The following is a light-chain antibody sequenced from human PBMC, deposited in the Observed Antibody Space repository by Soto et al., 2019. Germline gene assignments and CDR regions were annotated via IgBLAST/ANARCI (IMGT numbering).Light chain of an antibody. CDR3: QQYGNSPRT. CDR1: QSISSNS. V-gene: IGKV3-20*01. Sequence: EIVLTQSPGTLSLSPGERGTLSCRASQSISSNSLAWYQQKPGQAPRLLIYGASSRATGIPDRFTGSGSGTDLTLTISRREPEDFVVYYCQQYGNSPRTFGQGTKVEIK. CDR2: GAS. J-gene: IGKJ1*01.